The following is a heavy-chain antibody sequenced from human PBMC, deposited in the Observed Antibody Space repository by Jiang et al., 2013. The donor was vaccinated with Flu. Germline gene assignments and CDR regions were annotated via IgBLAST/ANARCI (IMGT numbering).Heavy chain of an antibody. CDR2: IQNSGST. CDR3: AKERRDYHSSGYYHFYYGMDV. V-gene: IGHV4-59*01. CDR1: GASISTYY. J-gene: IGHJ6*04. Sequence: GSGLVKPSETLSLTCTVSGASISTYYWNWIRQSPGKGLEWIGYIQNSGSTNYNPSLKSRVTISVDTSKKEVSLKLSSVTAADTAVYYCAKERRDYHSSGYYHFYYGMDVVGQRDHGHRLL. D-gene: IGHD3-22*01.